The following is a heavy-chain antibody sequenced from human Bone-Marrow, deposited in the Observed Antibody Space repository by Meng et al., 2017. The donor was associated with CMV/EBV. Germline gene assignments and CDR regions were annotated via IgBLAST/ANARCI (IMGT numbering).Heavy chain of an antibody. CDR3: ARDLAYSSSFAYYYYYGMDV. Sequence: GESLKISCTASRFTFGDFAMSWVRQAPGKGLEWVGFIRSKAYGGTTEYAASVKGRFTISRDDSKSIAYLQMNSLKTEDTAVYYCARDLAYSSSFAYYYYYGMDVWGQGTTVTVSS. V-gene: IGHV3-49*04. D-gene: IGHD6-6*01. CDR2: IRSKAYGGTT. CDR1: RFTFGDFA. J-gene: IGHJ6*02.